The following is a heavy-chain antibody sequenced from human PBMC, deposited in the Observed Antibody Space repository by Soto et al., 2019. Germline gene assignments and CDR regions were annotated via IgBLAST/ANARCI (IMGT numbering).Heavy chain of an antibody. D-gene: IGHD2-2*01. CDR2: IYSGGST. V-gene: IGHV3-53*04. CDR3: ARASSQLEIYYYYYMDV. Sequence: GGSLRLSCAASGFTVSSNYMSWVRQAPGKGLEWVSVIYSGGSTYYADSVKGRFTISGHNSKNTLYLQMNSLRAEDTAVYYCARASSQLEIYYYYYMDVWGKGTTVTVSS. CDR1: GFTVSSNY. J-gene: IGHJ6*03.